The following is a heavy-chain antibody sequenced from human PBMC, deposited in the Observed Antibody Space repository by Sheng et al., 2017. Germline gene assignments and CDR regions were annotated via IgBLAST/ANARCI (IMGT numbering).Heavy chain of an antibody. Sequence: QVQLVESGGGLVKPGGSLRLSCAASGFIFSDYYMSWIRQAPGQGLEWISHTSSSGSTKHYADSVTGRFTISRDNAKNSLYLQMNSLRAEDTAVYYCARGSDSDFWSHLDYWGQGALVTVSS. CDR1: GFIFSDYY. J-gene: IGHJ4*02. CDR3: ARGSDSDFWSHLDY. D-gene: IGHD3-3*01. V-gene: IGHV3-11*04. CDR2: TSSSGSTK.